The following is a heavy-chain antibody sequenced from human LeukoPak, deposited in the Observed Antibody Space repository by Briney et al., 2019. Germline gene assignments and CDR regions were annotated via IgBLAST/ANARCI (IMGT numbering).Heavy chain of an antibody. CDR3: AELGITMIGGV. CDR2: ISSSGSTI. J-gene: IGHJ6*04. V-gene: IGHV3-48*03. CDR1: GFTFSSYE. D-gene: IGHD3-10*02. Sequence: GGSLRLSCAASGFTFSSYEMNWVRQAPGKGLEWVSYISSSGSTIYYADSVKGRFTISRDHAKNSLYLQMNSLRAEDTAVYYCAELGITMIGGVWGKGTTVTLSS.